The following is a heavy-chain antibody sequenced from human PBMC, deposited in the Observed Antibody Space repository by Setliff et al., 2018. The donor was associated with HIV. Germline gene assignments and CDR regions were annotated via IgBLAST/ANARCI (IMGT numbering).Heavy chain of an antibody. Sequence: SETLSLTCTVSGVSISSYYWSWIRQPPGKGREWIGYIYYSGSTNYNPSLKRRVTISVDTSKNQFTLKLSFVTATDTAVYYCAKGVAGLQYYYYYMDVWGKGTTVTVS. CDR1: GVSISSYY. CDR3: AKGVAGLQYYYYYMDV. V-gene: IGHV4-59*12. CDR2: IYYSGST. J-gene: IGHJ6*03. D-gene: IGHD6-19*01.